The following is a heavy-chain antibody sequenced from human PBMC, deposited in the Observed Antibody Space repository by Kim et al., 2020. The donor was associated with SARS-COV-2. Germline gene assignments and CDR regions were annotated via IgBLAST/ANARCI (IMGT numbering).Heavy chain of an antibody. J-gene: IGHJ4*02. CDR2: IYYSGST. D-gene: IGHD1-26*01. CDR3: ARGARIVGATPLPYFDY. V-gene: IGHV4-31*03. CDR1: GGSISSGGYY. Sequence: SETLSLTCTVSGGSISSGGYYWSWIRQHPGKGLEWIGYIYYSGSTYYNPSLKSRVTISVDTSKNQFSLKLSSVTAADTAVYYCARGARIVGATPLPYFDYWGQGTLVTVSS.